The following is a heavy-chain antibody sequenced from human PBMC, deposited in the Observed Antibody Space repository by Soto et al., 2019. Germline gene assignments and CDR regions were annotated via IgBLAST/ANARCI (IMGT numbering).Heavy chain of an antibody. J-gene: IGHJ4*02. D-gene: IGHD5-12*01. V-gene: IGHV3-23*01. CDR3: AEGLVTVATSPIGK. CDR1: GFTYSSYA. Sequence: GGSLRLSCAAYGFTYSSYAMNWVRQAPGKGLEWVSAISSSGDSTYYTDSVKGRFTISGDNSKNTLYLQMNSLRAEDTTVYYCAEGLVTVATSPIGKWGRGTLVTVSS. CDR2: ISSSGDST.